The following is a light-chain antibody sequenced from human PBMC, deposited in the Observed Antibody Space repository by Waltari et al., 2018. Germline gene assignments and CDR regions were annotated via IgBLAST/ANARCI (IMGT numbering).Light chain of an antibody. CDR1: QSVSSY. J-gene: IGKJ2*01. V-gene: IGKV3-11*01. CDR3: QQRSNWPKT. CDR2: DAS. Sequence: IVLTQSPATLSLSPGERATLSCRASQSVSSYLACYQQKPGQAPRLLIYDASNRATGIPARFSGSGSGTDFTLTISSLEPEDFAVYYCQQRSNWPKTFGQGTKLEIK.